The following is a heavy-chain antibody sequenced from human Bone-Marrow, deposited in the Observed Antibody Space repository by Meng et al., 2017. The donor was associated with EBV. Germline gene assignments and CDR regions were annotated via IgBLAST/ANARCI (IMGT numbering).Heavy chain of an antibody. CDR3: ARSAKGYYGL. Sequence: QGPLKQGGAGLLKPSETLSLTCAVYGGSFSGYYWSWIRQPPGKGLEWIGEINHSGSTNYSPSLKSRVTISVDTSKNQFSLKLSSVTAADTAVYYCARSAKGYYGLWGRGTLVTVSS. J-gene: IGHJ2*01. V-gene: IGHV4-34*01. CDR1: GGSFSGYY. CDR2: INHSGST.